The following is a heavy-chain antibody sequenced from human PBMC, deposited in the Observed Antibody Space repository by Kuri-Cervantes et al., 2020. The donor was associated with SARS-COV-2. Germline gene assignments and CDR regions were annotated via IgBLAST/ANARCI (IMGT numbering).Heavy chain of an antibody. V-gene: IGHV4-39*01. J-gene: IGHJ4*02. Sequence: SETLSLTCTVSGGSISSSSYYWGWIRQPPGKGLEWIGSIYYSGSTYYNPSLKSRVTISVDTSKNQFSLKLSSVTAADTAVYYCARSGDSRHTIFGVVITMGVDHWGQGTLVTVSS. D-gene: IGHD3-3*01. CDR1: GGSISSSSYY. CDR3: ARSGDSRHTIFGVVITMGVDH. CDR2: IYYSGST.